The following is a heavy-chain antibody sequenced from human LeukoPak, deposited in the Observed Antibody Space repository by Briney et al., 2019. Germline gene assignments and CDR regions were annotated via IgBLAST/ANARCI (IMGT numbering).Heavy chain of an antibody. CDR2: SKSDGSNT. V-gene: IGHV3-74*01. CDR1: GINLSSYW. J-gene: IGHJ3*02. CDR3: ARGGRKLGDAFDI. Sequence: GGSLRLSCEASGINLSSYWMHWVRQTPGMGLVWVSRSKSDGSNTRYEDSVKGRFTVSRGNAKNTLYMQMNSLRGEDTAVYYCARGGRKLGDAFDIWGQGTLVTVS. D-gene: IGHD7-27*01.